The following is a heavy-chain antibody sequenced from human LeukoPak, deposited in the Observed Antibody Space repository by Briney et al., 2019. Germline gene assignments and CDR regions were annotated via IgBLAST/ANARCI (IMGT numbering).Heavy chain of an antibody. J-gene: IGHJ3*02. Sequence: PLGALRLSCVASGFTFSRYDMNWVRQAPGKGLEWVSFVSSSSTTIYYADSLKGRFTISRDNARNSLYLQMNSLRAEDTAVYYCARVGDRVYGFDIWGQGTMVTVSS. D-gene: IGHD3-3*01. CDR1: GFTFSRYD. CDR3: ARVGDRVYGFDI. V-gene: IGHV3-48*04. CDR2: VSSSSTTI.